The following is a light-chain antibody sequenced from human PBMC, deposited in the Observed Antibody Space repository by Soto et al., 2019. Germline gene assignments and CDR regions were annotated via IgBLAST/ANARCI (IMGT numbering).Light chain of an antibody. CDR3: QTWGTGVVV. CDR2: VDIDGSH. J-gene: IGLJ2*01. CDR1: SGYSDYA. V-gene: IGLV4-69*01. Sequence: QPVLTQSPSASASLGASVKLTCTLSSGYSDYAIAWHHQQPEKGPRYLMKVDIDGSHTKGDGIPDRFSGSISGSERYLTISSLQSEDEADYYCQTWGTGVVVFGGGTKVTVL.